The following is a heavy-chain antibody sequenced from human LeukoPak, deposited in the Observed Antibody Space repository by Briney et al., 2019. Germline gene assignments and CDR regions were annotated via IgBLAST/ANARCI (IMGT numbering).Heavy chain of an antibody. CDR1: GGSISSYY. CDR3: ARELNGAFDP. J-gene: IGHJ5*02. CDR2: IYYSGST. D-gene: IGHD1-1*01. Sequence: SETLSLTCTVSGGSISSYYWSWIRQPPGKGLEWIGYIYYSGSTNYNPSLKSRVTISVDTSKNQFSLKLTSVTAADTAVYYFARELNGAFDPWGQGTLVTVSS. V-gene: IGHV4-59*12.